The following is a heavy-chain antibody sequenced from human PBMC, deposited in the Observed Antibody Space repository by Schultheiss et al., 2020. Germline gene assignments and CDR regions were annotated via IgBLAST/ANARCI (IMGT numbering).Heavy chain of an antibody. CDR1: GGSISSYY. CDR3: AREYSSGWYAAFDI. CDR2: IYYSGST. Sequence: SETLSLTCTVSGGSISSYYWSWIRQPPGKGLEWIGYIYYSGSTNYNPSLKSRVTISLGSSKTQFSLKLSSVTAADTAVYYCAREYSSGWYAAFDIWGQGTMVTVSS. V-gene: IGHV4-59*12. J-gene: IGHJ3*02. D-gene: IGHD6-19*01.